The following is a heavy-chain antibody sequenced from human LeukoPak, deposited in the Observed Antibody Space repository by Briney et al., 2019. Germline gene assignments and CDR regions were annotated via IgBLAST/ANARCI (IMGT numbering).Heavy chain of an antibody. CDR2: IYPGDSDT. D-gene: IGHD2-15*01. V-gene: IGHV5-51*01. CDR1: GYSFTSYW. J-gene: IGHJ4*02. Sequence: GESLKISCKGSGYSFTSYWIGWVRQMPGKGLEWMGIIYPGDSDTRYSPSFQGQVTISADKSISTACLQWSSLKASDTAMYYCARGCSGGSCSNGGFDYWGQGTLVTVSS. CDR3: ARGCSGGSCSNGGFDY.